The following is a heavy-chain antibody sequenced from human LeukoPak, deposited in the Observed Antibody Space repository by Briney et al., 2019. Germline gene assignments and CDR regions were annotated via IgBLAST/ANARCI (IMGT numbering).Heavy chain of an antibody. CDR1: GGSVRSDISH. J-gene: IGHJ6*02. CDR2: VHYSGSA. D-gene: IGHD6-19*01. CDR3: ARNRGWYATDV. V-gene: IGHV4-61*01. Sequence: SETLSLTCSVSGGSVRSDISHWSWIRQPPGTGLEWIGYVHYSGSANYNPSLESRVTMSLDNPKNQFSLDLTSVTAADTAVYYCARNRGWYATDVWGQGAAVTVSS.